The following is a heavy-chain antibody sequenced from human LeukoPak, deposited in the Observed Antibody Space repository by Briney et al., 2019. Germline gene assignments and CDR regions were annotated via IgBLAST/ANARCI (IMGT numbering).Heavy chain of an antibody. CDR1: GYTFTGYY. D-gene: IGHD2-8*01. V-gene: IGHV1-2*02. J-gene: IGHJ4*02. Sequence: GASVKVSCKASGYTFTGYYMHWVRQAPGQGLEWMGWINPNSGGTNYAQKFQGRVTMTRDTSISTAYMELSRLRSDDTAVYYCARDLMVSPNYYFDYWGQGTLVTVSS. CDR2: INPNSGGT. CDR3: ARDLMVSPNYYFDY.